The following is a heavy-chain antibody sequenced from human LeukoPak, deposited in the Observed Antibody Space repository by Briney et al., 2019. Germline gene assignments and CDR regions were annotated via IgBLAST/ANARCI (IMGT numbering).Heavy chain of an antibody. D-gene: IGHD3-10*01. V-gene: IGHV3-43*01. CDR3: ARDRGITMAGSLDY. J-gene: IGHJ4*02. Sequence: GGSLRLSCAASGFTFDDYTMHWVRQAPGKSLEWVSLITWDGRSTYYADSVKGRFTISRDNAKNSLYLQMNSLRAEDTAVYYCARDRGITMAGSLDYWGQGTLVTVSS. CDR2: ITWDGRST. CDR1: GFTFDDYT.